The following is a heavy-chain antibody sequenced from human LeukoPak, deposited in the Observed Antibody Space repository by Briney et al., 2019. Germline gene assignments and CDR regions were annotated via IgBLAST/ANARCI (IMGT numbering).Heavy chain of an antibody. CDR1: GFTVSSNY. V-gene: IGHV3-53*01. CDR2: IYRGGST. CDR3: AKRDSDWYYFDN. D-gene: IGHD6-19*01. J-gene: IGHJ4*02. Sequence: GGSLRLSCAASGFTVSSNYMSWVRQAPGKGLEWVSVIYRGGSTYYADSVKGRFTISRDTSKNTLFLQMNSLRAEDTAVYYCAKRDSDWYYFDNWGQGTLVTVSS.